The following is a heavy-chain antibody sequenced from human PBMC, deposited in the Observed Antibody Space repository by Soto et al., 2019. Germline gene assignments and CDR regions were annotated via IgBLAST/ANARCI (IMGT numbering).Heavy chain of an antibody. CDR3: ARAPPERGMDV. J-gene: IGHJ6*02. Sequence: QVQLVESGGGVVQPGRSLRLSCAASGFTFSSYAMHWVRQAPGKGLEWVAVISYDGSNKYYADSVKGRFTISRDNSKNTLYLQMNSLRAEDTAVYYCARAPPERGMDVWGQGTTVTVSS. CDR1: GFTFSSYA. D-gene: IGHD1-1*01. CDR2: ISYDGSNK. V-gene: IGHV3-30-3*01.